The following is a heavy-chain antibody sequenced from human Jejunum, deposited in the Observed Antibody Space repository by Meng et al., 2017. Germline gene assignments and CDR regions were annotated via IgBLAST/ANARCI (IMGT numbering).Heavy chain of an antibody. Sequence: GGSLRLSCAASGLTFRSYWMSWVRQAPGKGLEWVAFMNPDGSQKYYVDSVRGRFTISRDNAKNSLYLQMNSLRAEAAAVYYGAREYYRSVDYWGQGTLVTVSS. V-gene: IGHV3-7*01. CDR3: AREYYRSVDY. D-gene: IGHD3-10*01. J-gene: IGHJ4*02. CDR1: GLTFRSYW. CDR2: MNPDGSQK.